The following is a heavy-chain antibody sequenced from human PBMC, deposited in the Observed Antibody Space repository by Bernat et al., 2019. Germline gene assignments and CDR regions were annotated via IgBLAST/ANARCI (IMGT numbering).Heavy chain of an antibody. J-gene: IGHJ4*02. CDR3: ETGRVLSGSHNLVY. CDR2: FDPEDGET. D-gene: IGHD1-26*01. CDR1: GYTLTELS. V-gene: IGHV1-24*01. Sequence: QVQLVQSGAEVKKPGASVKVSCKVSGYTLTELSMHWVRQAPGKGLEWMGGFDPEDGETIYAQKFQDRVTMTGGTSSDTAYMELSSLNSGDTAVYCYETGRVLSGSHNLVYWGQGTLVTVSS.